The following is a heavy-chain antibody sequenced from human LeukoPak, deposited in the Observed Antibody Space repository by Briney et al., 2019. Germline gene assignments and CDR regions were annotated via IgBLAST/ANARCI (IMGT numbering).Heavy chain of an antibody. CDR2: IYYTGNT. CDR1: GGSISSYY. D-gene: IGHD3-10*01. V-gene: IGHV4-59*08. CDR3: ARQGRYYGSGIFYYYYYYMDV. J-gene: IGHJ6*03. Sequence: PSETLSLTCTVSGGSISSYYWSWIRQPPGKGLEWIGYIYYTGNTNYNPSLKSRVTISVDTSKNQFSLKLSSVTAADTAVYYCARQGRYYGSGIFYYYYYYMDVWGKGTTVTISS.